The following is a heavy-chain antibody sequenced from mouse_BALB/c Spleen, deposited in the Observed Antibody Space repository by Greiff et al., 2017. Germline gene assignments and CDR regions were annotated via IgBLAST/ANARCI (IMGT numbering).Heavy chain of an antibody. CDR2: IWRGGST. Sequence: QVQLKESGPSLVQPSQSLSITCTVSGFSLTSYGVHWVRQSPGKGLEWLGVIWRGGSTDYNAAFMSRLSITKDNSKSQVFFKMNSLQADDTAIYYCAKKAAYDYDEGYYAMDYWGQGTSVTVSS. CDR1: GFSLTSYG. J-gene: IGHJ4*01. V-gene: IGHV2-5-1*01. D-gene: IGHD2-4*01. CDR3: AKKAAYDYDEGYYAMDY.